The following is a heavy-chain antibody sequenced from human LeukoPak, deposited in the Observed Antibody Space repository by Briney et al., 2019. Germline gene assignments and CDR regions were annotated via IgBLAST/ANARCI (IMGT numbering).Heavy chain of an antibody. CDR3: AELGITMIGGV. D-gene: IGHD3-10*02. J-gene: IGHJ6*04. V-gene: IGHV3-48*03. Sequence: GGSLRLSCAASGFSFSSYEMNWVRQAPGKGLEWVSYISSAGRTIHYADSVKGRFTISRDNAKNSLYLQMNSLRAEDTAVYYCAELGITMIGGVWGKGTTVTISS. CDR2: ISSAGRTI. CDR1: GFSFSSYE.